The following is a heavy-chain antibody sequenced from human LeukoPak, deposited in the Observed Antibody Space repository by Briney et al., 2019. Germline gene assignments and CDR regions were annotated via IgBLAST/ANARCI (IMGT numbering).Heavy chain of an antibody. V-gene: IGHV3-21*01. CDR2: TSSSSSYI. CDR3: ASTNPQDIVVVPADDYYFDY. D-gene: IGHD2-2*01. J-gene: IGHJ4*02. Sequence: GGSLRLSCAASGFTFSSYSMNWVRQAPGKGLEWVSSTSSSSSYIYYADSVKGRFTISRDNAKNSLYLQMNSLRAEDTAVYYCASTNPQDIVVVPADDYYFDYWGQGTLVTVSS. CDR1: GFTFSSYS.